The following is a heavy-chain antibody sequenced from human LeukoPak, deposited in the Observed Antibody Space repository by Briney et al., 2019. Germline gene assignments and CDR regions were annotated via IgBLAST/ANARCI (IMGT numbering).Heavy chain of an antibody. CDR2: TYYRSKWYN. J-gene: IGHJ4*02. V-gene: IGHV6-1*01. CDR3: ASTLKVAGLFDY. D-gene: IGHD6-19*01. Sequence: SQTLSLTCATSGDSVSSNSAAWNWIRQSPSRGLEWLGRTYYRSKWYNDYAVSVKSRITVNPDTSKNQFSLQLNSVTPEDTAVYYCASTLKVAGLFDYWGQGTLVTVSS. CDR1: GDSVSSNSAA.